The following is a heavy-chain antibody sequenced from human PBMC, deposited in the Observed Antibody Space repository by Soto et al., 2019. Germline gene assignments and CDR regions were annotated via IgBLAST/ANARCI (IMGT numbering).Heavy chain of an antibody. V-gene: IGHV2-5*02. CDR3: AHRLKDYYDSSGSWGNDALDV. CDR1: GFSLSTRGVG. Sequence: QITLKESGPTLVKPTQTLTVTCTFSGFSLSTRGVGMGWIRQPPGKALEWLALIYWDNDRRYSPSLKSRVTVTMDTSKSHLFLTMTNVDPADTATYYCAHRLKDYYDSSGSWGNDALDVWGPGTMVTVSS. J-gene: IGHJ3*01. CDR2: IYWDNDR. D-gene: IGHD3-22*01.